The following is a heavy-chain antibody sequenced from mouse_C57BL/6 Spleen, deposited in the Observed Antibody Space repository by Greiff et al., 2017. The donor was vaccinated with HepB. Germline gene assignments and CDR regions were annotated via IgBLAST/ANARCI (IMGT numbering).Heavy chain of an antibody. CDR1: GYTFTSYW. CDR3: ARGGPGYFDY. J-gene: IGHJ2*01. D-gene: IGHD3-3*01. Sequence: VKLQQPGAELVRPGSSVKLSCKASGYTFTSYWMHWVKQRPIQGLEWIGNIDPSDSETHYNQKFKDKATLTVDKSSSTAYMQLSSLTSEDSAVYYCARGGPGYFDYWGQGTTLTVSS. V-gene: IGHV1-52*01. CDR2: IDPSDSET.